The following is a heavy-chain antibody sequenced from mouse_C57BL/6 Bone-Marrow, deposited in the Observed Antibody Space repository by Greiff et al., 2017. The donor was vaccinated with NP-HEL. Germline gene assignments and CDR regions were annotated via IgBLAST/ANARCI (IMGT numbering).Heavy chain of an antibody. D-gene: IGHD2-3*01. CDR3: ARERNGYFPFDY. CDR2: IDPSDSET. J-gene: IGHJ2*01. V-gene: IGHV1-52*01. Sequence: VQLQQPGAELVRPGSSVKLSCKASGYTFTSYWMHWVKQRPIQGLEWIGNIDPSDSETHYNQKFKDKATLTVDKSSSTAYMQLSSLTSEDSAVYYCARERNGYFPFDYWGQGTTLTVSS. CDR1: GYTFTSYW.